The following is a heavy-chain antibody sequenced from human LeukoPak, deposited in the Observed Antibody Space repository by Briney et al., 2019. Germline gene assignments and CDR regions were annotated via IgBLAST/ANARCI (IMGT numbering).Heavy chain of an antibody. V-gene: IGHV3-30*18. D-gene: IGHD2-2*01. Sequence: GGSLRLSCAASGFTFSSYGMHWVRQAPGKGLEWVAVISYDGSNEYYADSVKGRFTISRDNSKNTLYLQMNSLRAEDTAVYYCAKDADRYCSSTSCHSPFDYWAREPWSPSPQ. CDR3: AKDADRYCSSTSCHSPFDY. CDR1: GFTFSSYG. CDR2: ISYDGSNE. J-gene: IGHJ4*02.